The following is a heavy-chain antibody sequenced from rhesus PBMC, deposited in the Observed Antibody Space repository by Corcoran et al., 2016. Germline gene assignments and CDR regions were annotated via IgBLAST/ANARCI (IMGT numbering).Heavy chain of an antibody. V-gene: IGHV2-152*01. Sequence: QVTLQESGPALVKPTQTLTLTCTFSGFSLTTSGMGVGWIRQPPGKALEWLALIYWDDDKRYTTSRKTRLTISKATSKNQVILTMTTMDPMDTATYYCAQRTWIQWVQFDYWGQGVLVTVSS. J-gene: IGHJ4*01. CDR3: AQRTWIQWVQFDY. CDR1: GFSLTTSGMG. D-gene: IGHD5-30*01. CDR2: IYWDDDK.